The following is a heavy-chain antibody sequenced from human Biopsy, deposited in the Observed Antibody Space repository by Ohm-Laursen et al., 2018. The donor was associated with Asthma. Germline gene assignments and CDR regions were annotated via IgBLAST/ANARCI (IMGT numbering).Heavy chain of an antibody. V-gene: IGHV3-30*03. CDR1: VFTFRSYG. J-gene: IGHJ6*02. CDR2: LSYDGSNK. CDR3: ASYEVVTAILPMDV. D-gene: IGHD2-21*02. Sequence: SLRLSCAASVFTFRSYGMHWVRQAPGKGLEWVAVLSYDGSNKYYGDSVKGRFTISRDNSKNTLYLQMDSLRAEDTAVYYCASYEVVTAILPMDVWGQGTTVTVSS.